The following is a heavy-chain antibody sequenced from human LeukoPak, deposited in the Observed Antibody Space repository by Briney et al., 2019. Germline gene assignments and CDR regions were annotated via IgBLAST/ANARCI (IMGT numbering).Heavy chain of an antibody. Sequence: SETLSLTCAVYRGSFFGYYWSWIRQPPGKGLGWIGEINHSGSTNYNPSLKSRVTISVDTSKNQFSLKLSSVTAADTAVYYCARANDAFDIWGQGTMVTVSS. CDR2: INHSGST. J-gene: IGHJ3*02. CDR1: RGSFFGYY. V-gene: IGHV4-34*01. CDR3: ARANDAFDI.